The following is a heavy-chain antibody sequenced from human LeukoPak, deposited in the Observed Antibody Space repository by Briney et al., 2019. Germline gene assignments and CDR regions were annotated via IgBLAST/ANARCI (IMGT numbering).Heavy chain of an antibody. CDR1: GFTFEDYA. J-gene: IGHJ4*02. Sequence: GRSLRLSCAASGFTFEDYAMHWVRQAPGKGLEWVSGISWNSGSIGYADSVKGRFTISRDNAKNSLYLQMNSLRAEDTALYYCAKDNCSSTSCYMRYWGQGTLVTVSS. V-gene: IGHV3-9*01. CDR3: AKDNCSSTSCYMRY. D-gene: IGHD2-2*02. CDR2: ISWNSGSI.